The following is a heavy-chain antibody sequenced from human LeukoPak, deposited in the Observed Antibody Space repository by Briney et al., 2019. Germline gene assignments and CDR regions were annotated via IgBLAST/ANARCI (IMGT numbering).Heavy chain of an antibody. D-gene: IGHD6-19*01. CDR3: ARRVAVTARYYFDF. V-gene: IGHV4-59*08. J-gene: IGHJ4*02. CDR1: GGSISTYY. CDR2: VYYNGNT. Sequence: ETLSLTCTVCGGSISTYYWSWIRQPPGKGVEWIGYVYYNGNTNYNPSLKGGGTISVDTSKNQFSLKLSSVTAADTAVYFCARRVAVTARYYFDFRGQGTLVTVS.